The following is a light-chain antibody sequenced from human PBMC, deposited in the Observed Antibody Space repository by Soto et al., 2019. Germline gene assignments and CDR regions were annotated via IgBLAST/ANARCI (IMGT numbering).Light chain of an antibody. J-gene: IGLJ1*01. CDR1: SSDIGAGYG. CDR3: QSYDSSLTSYV. Sequence: QSVLTQPPSVSEAPGQRVTISCTGTSSDIGAGYGVHWYQQLPGEAPKLLIYSNAIRSSGVPDRFSASKSGTSASLAITGLRAEDEADYYCQSYDSSLTSYVFGTGTKVTVL. CDR2: SNA. V-gene: IGLV1-40*01.